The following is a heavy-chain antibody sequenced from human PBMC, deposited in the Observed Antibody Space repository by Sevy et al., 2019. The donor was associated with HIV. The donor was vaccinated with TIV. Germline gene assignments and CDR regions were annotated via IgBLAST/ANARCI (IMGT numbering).Heavy chain of an antibody. D-gene: IGHD6-13*01. V-gene: IGHV4-34*01. CDR2: INHSGGA. J-gene: IGHJ6*02. Sequence: SETLSLTCAVYGGSFSGNYWTWIRHSPGRGLELIGEINHSGGANYNSSLKGRVTISVDTSRNQFSLRLTSIPAADTAVYYCGRGRGPARQQPPRRVRMPDYFGLDVWGQWTTVTVSS. CDR1: GGSFSGNY. CDR3: GRGRGPARQQPPRRVRMPDYFGLDV.